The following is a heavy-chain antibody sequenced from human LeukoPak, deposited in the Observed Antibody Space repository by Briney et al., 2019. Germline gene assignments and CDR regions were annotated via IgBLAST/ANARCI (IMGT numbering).Heavy chain of an antibody. D-gene: IGHD3-3*01. CDR2: INHSGST. V-gene: IGHV4-34*01. J-gene: IGHJ4*02. CDR1: DGPFSGYY. Sequence: SETLSLTCAVYDGPFSGYYWSWIRQPPGKGLEWIGEINHSGSTNYNPSLKSRVTISVDTSKNQFSLKLSSVTAADTAVYYCARGSDFHHRHRGRFDYWGQGTLVTVSS. CDR3: ARGSDFHHRHRGRFDY.